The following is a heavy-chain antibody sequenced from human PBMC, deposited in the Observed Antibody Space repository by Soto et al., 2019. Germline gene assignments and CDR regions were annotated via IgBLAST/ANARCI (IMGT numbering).Heavy chain of an antibody. Sequence: LETRSLACTVSGGSIRSYYWSWIRQPPGKGLEWIGYMYYGGRTNYNPSLKSRVTISVDTSKMQVSLKLSSVTAADTAVYFCASGTPSPLIMRSGRGPWFDPWGQGTLDTVSS. J-gene: IGHJ5*02. CDR1: GGSIRSYY. V-gene: IGHV4-59*08. D-gene: IGHD1-7*01. CDR2: MYYGGRT. CDR3: ASGTPSPLIMRSGRGPWFDP.